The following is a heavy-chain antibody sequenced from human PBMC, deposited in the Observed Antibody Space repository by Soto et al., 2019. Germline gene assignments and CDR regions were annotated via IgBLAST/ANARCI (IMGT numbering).Heavy chain of an antibody. D-gene: IGHD2-8*02. V-gene: IGHV1-69*02. CDR1: GGTFTTYT. Sequence: QVQLVQSGAEVKKPGSSVRVSCTVSGGTFTTYTIDWVRQAPGQGLEWMGRIIPVIGLTNYGLPGRVTITADKSTSTAYLELSGLKSEDTAMYDCAKNLAGTAQNAYDIWGQGTMVTLSS. CDR2: IIPVIGLT. CDR3: AKNLAGTAQNAYDI. J-gene: IGHJ3*02.